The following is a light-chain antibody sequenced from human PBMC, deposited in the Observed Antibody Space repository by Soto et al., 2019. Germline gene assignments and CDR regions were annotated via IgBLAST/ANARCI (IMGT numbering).Light chain of an antibody. V-gene: IGKV1-5*01. CDR2: DGY. CDR1: QTINNK. CDR3: QKYNSAPLT. J-gene: IGKJ4*01. Sequence: IHRTHSPSTLSASFGDMVTITFGASQTINNKLAWYQKKPGKAPKLLIYDGYTLESGVPSRFSGSGSGTEFTLTIGSLQPDDVAAYYCQKYNSAPLTFGGGTKV.